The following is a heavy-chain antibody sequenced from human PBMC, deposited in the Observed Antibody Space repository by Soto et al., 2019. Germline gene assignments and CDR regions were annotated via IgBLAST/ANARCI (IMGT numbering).Heavy chain of an antibody. D-gene: IGHD1-7*01. CDR2: IIPIFGTA. CDR1: GGTFSSYA. J-gene: IGHJ5*02. Sequence: ASVKVSCKASGGTFSSYAISWVRQAPGQGLEWMGGIIPIFGTANYAQKFQGRVTITADESTSTAYMELSSLRSEDTAVYYCARGTAPPINITGTYTYRRVWFDHWGQGTLVTVS. CDR3: ARGTAPPINITGTYTYRRVWFDH. V-gene: IGHV1-69*13.